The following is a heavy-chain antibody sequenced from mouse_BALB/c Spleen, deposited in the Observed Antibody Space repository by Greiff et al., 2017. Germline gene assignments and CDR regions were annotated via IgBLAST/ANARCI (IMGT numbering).Heavy chain of an antibody. CDR1: GYAFSSYW. CDR3: APSYYGNYWYFDV. CDR2: IYPGDGDT. J-gene: IGHJ1*01. Sequence: VQLVEPGADLVRPGSSVKISGKASGYAFSSYWMNWVKQRPGQGLEWIGQIYPGDGDTNYNGKFKGKATLTAAKSSSPAYMQLSSLTSEDSAVYFCAPSYYGNYWYFDVWGAGTTVTVSS. D-gene: IGHD2-10*01. V-gene: IGHV1-80*01.